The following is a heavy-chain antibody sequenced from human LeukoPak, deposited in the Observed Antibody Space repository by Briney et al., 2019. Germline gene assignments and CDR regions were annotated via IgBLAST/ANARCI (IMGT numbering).Heavy chain of an antibody. D-gene: IGHD3-22*01. J-gene: IGHJ4*02. CDR2: VHLDGRT. V-gene: IGHV4-4*02. CDR1: GGSISSTNW. Sequence: TSGTLSLICGVSGGSISSTNWWTWIRQPPGKGLEWIGEVHLDGRTNYNPSLESRLTMSVDLSENHISLKLTSVTAADTAVYYCARHASDSSGYYEYYFDYWGQGTLVTVSS. CDR3: ARHASDSSGYYEYYFDY.